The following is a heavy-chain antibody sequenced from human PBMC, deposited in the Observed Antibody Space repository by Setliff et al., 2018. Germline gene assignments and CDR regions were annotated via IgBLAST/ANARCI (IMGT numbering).Heavy chain of an antibody. CDR2: IYYSGST. Sequence: SETLSLTCTVSGGSISSYYRSWIRQPPGKGLEWIGYIYYSGSTNYNPSLKSRVTISVDTSKNQFSLKLSSVTAADTAVYYCARDRGGDWIYYFDYWGQGTLVTVSS. CDR3: ARDRGGDWIYYFDY. V-gene: IGHV4-59*01. J-gene: IGHJ4*02. D-gene: IGHD2-21*02. CDR1: GGSISSYY.